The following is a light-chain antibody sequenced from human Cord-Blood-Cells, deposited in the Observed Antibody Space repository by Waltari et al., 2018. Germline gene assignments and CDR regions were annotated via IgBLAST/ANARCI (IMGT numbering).Light chain of an antibody. CDR3: SSYTSSSAYV. CDR2: DVS. J-gene: IGLJ1*01. CDR1: SSDVGGYNY. Sequence: QSALTQPASVSGSPGQSITISCTGTSSDVGGYNYVSWYQQHPGKAPKLMIYDVSNRPLGVSNRFSGSKSGNPASLTISGLQAEDEADYYCSSYTSSSAYVFGTGTKVTVL. V-gene: IGLV2-14*01.